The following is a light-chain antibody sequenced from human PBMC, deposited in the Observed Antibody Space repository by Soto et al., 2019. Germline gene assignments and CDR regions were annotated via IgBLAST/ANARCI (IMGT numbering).Light chain of an antibody. CDR3: QQYNNWPLT. Sequence: EMVFTQGPGTLSLSPGDRASLSCRASQSVRSNLAWYQQKPGQAPRIVIYGASTRDTGIPARVSGSGSGTDCTLTISSLQSEDVAVDDCQQYNNWPLTFGQGTKVDIK. J-gene: IGKJ1*01. V-gene: IGKV3D-15*01. CDR1: QSVRSN. CDR2: GAS.